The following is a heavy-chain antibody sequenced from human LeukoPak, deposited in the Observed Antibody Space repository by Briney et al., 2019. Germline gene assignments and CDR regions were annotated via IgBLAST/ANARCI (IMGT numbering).Heavy chain of an antibody. Sequence: PSETLSLTYTASGDSISGYYWSWIRQPPGKGLEWIGYIYYSGSTYYNPSLKSRVTISVDRSKNQFSLKLSSVTAADTAVYYCARGWGYRFDYWGQGTLVTVSS. V-gene: IGHV4-59*12. CDR3: ARGWGYRFDY. J-gene: IGHJ4*02. CDR1: GDSISGYY. CDR2: IYYSGST. D-gene: IGHD3-16*02.